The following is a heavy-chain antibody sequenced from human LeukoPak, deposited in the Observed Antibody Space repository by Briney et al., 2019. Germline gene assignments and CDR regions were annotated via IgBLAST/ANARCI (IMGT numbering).Heavy chain of an antibody. CDR1: GFTFDDYA. J-gene: IGHJ4*02. CDR3: AKDIKWELSLGYFDY. Sequence: GGSLRLSCAASGFTFDDYAMHWVRQAPGKGLEWVSGISWNSGSFDYADSVKGRFTISRDNAKNSLYLQMNSLRAEDTALYYCAKDIKWELSLGYFDYWGQGTLVTVSS. CDR2: ISWNSGSF. D-gene: IGHD1-26*01. V-gene: IGHV3-9*01.